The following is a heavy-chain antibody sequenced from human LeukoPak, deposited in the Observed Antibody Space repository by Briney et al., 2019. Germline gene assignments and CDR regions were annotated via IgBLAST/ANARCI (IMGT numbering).Heavy chain of an antibody. J-gene: IGHJ4*02. CDR2: ISWNSGSI. CDR1: GFTFDDYA. D-gene: IGHD6-19*01. CDR3: AKAGDSSGWQQPVGNTPDQTTK. Sequence: PGGSLRLSCAASGFTFDDYAMHWVRQAPGKGLEWVSGISWNSGSIGYADSVKGRFTISRDNAKNSLYLQMNSLRAEDTALYYCAKAGDSSGWQQPVGNTPDQTTKWGQGTLVTVSS. V-gene: IGHV3-9*01.